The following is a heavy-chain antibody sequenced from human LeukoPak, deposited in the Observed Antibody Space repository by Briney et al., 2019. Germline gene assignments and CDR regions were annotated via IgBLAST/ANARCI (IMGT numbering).Heavy chain of an antibody. V-gene: IGHV4-39*01. CDR3: ARAPVAKQRGKPFDY. CDR2: IYYSGST. D-gene: IGHD5-12*01. Sequence: PSETLSLTCTVSGGSISSSSYYWGWIRQPPGKWLEWIGRIYYSGSTYYNPSLKSRVTISVDTSKNQFSLKLSSVTAADTDVYYCARAPVAKQRGKPFDYWGQGTLVTVSS. J-gene: IGHJ4*02. CDR1: GGSISSSSYY.